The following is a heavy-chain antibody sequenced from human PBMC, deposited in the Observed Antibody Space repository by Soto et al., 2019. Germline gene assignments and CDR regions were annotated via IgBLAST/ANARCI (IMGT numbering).Heavy chain of an antibody. D-gene: IGHD6-13*01. CDR3: AREITAAGRYFDF. Sequence: PGETLSLTCTVSGGFVSSNYWIWIRQPPEKGLEWIGDISYSGSTNYNPTLKSRVTISLDTPKNQFSLKLSSVTAADTAVYYCAREITAAGRYFDFWGQGALVTVSS. CDR2: ISYSGST. V-gene: IGHV4-59*02. CDR1: GGFVSSNY. J-gene: IGHJ4*02.